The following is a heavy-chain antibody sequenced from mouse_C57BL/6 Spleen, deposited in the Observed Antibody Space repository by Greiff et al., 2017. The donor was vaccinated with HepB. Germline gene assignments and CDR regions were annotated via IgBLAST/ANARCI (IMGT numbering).Heavy chain of an antibody. CDR2: ISSGSSTI. CDR1: GFTFRDYG. D-gene: IGHD6-1*01. Sequence: EVQLAQSGAGLVKPGASLKLSCAASGFTFRDYGMHWVRQAPEKGLEWVAYISSGSSTIYYADTVKGRFTISRDNAKNTLFLQMTSLRSEDTAVYYCERHNPAMDCWGQGSSVTVSS. CDR3: ERHNPAMDC. V-gene: IGHV5-17*01. J-gene: IGHJ4*01.